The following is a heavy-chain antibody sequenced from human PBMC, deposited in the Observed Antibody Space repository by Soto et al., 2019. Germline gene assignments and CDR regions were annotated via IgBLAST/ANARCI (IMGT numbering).Heavy chain of an antibody. V-gene: IGHV3-30-3*01. CDR3: ARSIAAAGTRLGDY. CDR1: GFTFSSYA. D-gene: IGHD6-13*01. J-gene: IGHJ4*02. CDR2: ISYDGSNK. Sequence: QVQLVESGGGVVQPGRSLRLSCAASGFTFSSYAMHWVRQAPGKGLEWVAVISYDGSNKYYADSVKGRFTISRDNSKNTLYLQMNSLRAEDTAVYYCARSIAAAGTRLGDYWGRGTLVTVSS.